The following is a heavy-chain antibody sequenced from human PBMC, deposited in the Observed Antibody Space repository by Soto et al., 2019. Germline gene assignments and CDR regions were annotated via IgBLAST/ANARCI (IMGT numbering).Heavy chain of an antibody. J-gene: IGHJ4*02. CDR2: IWYDGSNK. CDR1: GFTFSSYG. D-gene: IGHD5-12*01. V-gene: IGHV3-33*01. Sequence: QVQLVESGGGVVQPGRSLRLSCAASGFTFSSYGMHWVRQAPGKGLEWVAVIWYDGSNKYYADSVKGRFTISRDNSKNTLYLQMNSLRAEDTAVYYCARPGEAYSGYAYFDYWGQGTLVTVSS. CDR3: ARPGEAYSGYAYFDY.